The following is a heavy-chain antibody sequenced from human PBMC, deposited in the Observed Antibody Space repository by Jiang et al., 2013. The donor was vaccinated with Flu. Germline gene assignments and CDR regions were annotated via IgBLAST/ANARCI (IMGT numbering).Heavy chain of an antibody. CDR3: ARGWRPPSYYDFWSGPKIFDY. D-gene: IGHD3-3*01. CDR1: GYTFTSYD. J-gene: IGHJ4*02. V-gene: IGHV1-8*01. Sequence: SGAEVKKPGASVKVSCKASGYTFTSYDINWVRQATGQGLEWMGWMNPNSGNTGYAQKFQGRVTMTRNTSISTAYMELSSLRSEDTAVYYCARGWRPPSYYDFWSGPKIFDYWGQGTLVTVSS. CDR2: MNPNSGNT.